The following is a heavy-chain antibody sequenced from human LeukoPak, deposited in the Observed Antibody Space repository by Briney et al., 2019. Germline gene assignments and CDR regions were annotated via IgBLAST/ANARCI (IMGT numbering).Heavy chain of an antibody. CDR2: IYYSGST. CDR3: ARFGSSGWYMASDDY. V-gene: IGHV4-59*01. J-gene: IGHJ4*02. D-gene: IGHD6-19*01. CDR1: GGSISSYY. Sequence: SETLSLTCTVSGGSISSYYWSWIRQPPGKGLEWIGYIYYSGSTNYNPSLKSRVTISVDTSKNQFSLKLSSVTAADTAVYYCARFGSSGWYMASDDYWGQGTLVTVSS.